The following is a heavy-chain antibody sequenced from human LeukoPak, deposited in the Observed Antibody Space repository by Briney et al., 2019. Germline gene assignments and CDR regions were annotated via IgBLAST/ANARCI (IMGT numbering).Heavy chain of an antibody. CDR3: ASLEGYGMDV. CDR1: GGTFSNYA. D-gene: IGHD3-3*01. V-gene: IGHV1-69*04. CDR2: IIPILGIA. Sequence: WKASGGTFSNYAISRVRQDHGQGLEWMGRIIPILGIANYAQKFQGRVTITADKSTSTAYMELSSLRSEDTAVYYCASLEGYGMDVWGQGTTVTVSS. J-gene: IGHJ6*02.